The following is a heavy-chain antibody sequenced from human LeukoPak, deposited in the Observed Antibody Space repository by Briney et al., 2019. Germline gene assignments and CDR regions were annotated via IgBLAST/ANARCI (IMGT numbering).Heavy chain of an antibody. CDR1: GYTFNGYF. CDR2: INPDTCGT. Sequence: ASVKVSCKASGYTFNGYFMHWVRQAPGQGLEWIGWINPDTCGTHYAQKFQGRVSLTRDTSIRTAYTELSRLSYVETAACFCVGYWRSGFFDYWGEGTLVTVSS. J-gene: IGHJ4*02. V-gene: IGHV1-2*02. CDR3: VGYWRSGFFDY. D-gene: IGHD3-3*01.